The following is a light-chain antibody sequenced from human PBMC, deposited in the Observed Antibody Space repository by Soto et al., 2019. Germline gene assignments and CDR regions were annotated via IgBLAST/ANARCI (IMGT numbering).Light chain of an antibody. V-gene: IGKV3-20*01. J-gene: IGKJ1*01. CDR3: QQYGSSPQT. CDR2: GAS. Sequence: EIVLTQSPATLSLSRGERATLSCRTSQSVSNYLTWYQQKPGQAPRLLIYGASSRATGIPDRFSGSGSGTDFTLTISRLEPEDFAVYYCQQYGSSPQTFGQGTKVEIK. CDR1: QSVSNY.